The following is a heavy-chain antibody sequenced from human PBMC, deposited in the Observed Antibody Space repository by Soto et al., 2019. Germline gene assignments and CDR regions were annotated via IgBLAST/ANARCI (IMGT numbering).Heavy chain of an antibody. Sequence: EVQLLESGGGSVQPGGSLRLSCAASGFTFSSYAMWWVRQAPGKGLECVSAISGGGETTYYADSVKGRFTISRDNSKNIVYLRLISPRAEIAAVYYFSFNGGSGSYYFVYWGQGTLFSVSS. V-gene: IGHV3-23*01. CDR2: ISGGGETT. D-gene: IGHD3-10*01. CDR1: GFTFSSYA. J-gene: IGHJ4*02. CDR3: SFNGGSGSYYFVY.